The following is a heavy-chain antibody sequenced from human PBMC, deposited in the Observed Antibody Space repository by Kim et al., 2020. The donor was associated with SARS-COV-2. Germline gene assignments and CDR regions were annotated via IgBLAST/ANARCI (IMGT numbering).Heavy chain of an antibody. J-gene: IGHJ6*04. CDR2: ISGSGGST. D-gene: IGHD3-10*01. V-gene: IGHV3-23*01. Sequence: GGSLRLSCAASGFTFSSYAMSWVRQAPGKGLEWVSAISGSGGSTYYADSVKGRFTISRDNSKNTLYLQMNSLRAEDTAVYYCAKDLPPHYGLGSYSMLYTYYGMGVWGEGSTLTVSS. CDR1: GFTFSSYA. CDR3: AKDLPPHYGLGSYSMLYTYYGMGV.